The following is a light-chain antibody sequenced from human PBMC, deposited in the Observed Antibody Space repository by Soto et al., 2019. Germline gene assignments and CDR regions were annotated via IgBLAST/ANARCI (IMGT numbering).Light chain of an antibody. Sequence: AIRMTQSPSSISTSXGDSVTIAXXASQGISSYLAWYQQKPGKAPKLLIYAASTLQSGVPSRFSGSGSGTDFTLTISCLQSEDFATYYCQQYYSYPWTFGQGTRLEI. CDR2: AAS. CDR1: QGISSY. J-gene: IGKJ5*01. CDR3: QQYYSYPWT. V-gene: IGKV1-8*01.